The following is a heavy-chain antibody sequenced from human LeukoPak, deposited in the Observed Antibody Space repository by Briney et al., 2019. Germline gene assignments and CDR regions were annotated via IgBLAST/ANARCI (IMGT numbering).Heavy chain of an antibody. CDR3: ARRPYSDTSGRLSDV. CDR2: IGSSGSPT. D-gene: IGHD3-22*01. Sequence: GGSLRLSCAASGFAFSSYNMNWVRQAPGKGLEWISYIGSSGSPTHYADSVGGRFTISRDSAKNSLYLQMNSLRDEDTAVYFCARRPYSDTSGRLSDVWGQGTTVTVSS. V-gene: IGHV3-48*02. CDR1: GFAFSSYN. J-gene: IGHJ6*02.